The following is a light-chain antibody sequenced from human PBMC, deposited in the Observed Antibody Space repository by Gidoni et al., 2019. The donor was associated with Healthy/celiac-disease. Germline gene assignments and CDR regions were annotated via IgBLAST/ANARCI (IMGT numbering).Light chain of an antibody. Sequence: QTVVHQEPSFSVSPGGTVTLTCGLSSGSVSTSYYPSWYQQTPGQAPRTLIYSTNTRSSGFPDRFSCSILGNKAALTITGAQADDESDYYCVLYMGSGTWVFGGGTKLTVL. CDR3: VLYMGSGTWV. V-gene: IGLV8-61*01. CDR1: SGSVSTSYY. J-gene: IGLJ3*02. CDR2: STN.